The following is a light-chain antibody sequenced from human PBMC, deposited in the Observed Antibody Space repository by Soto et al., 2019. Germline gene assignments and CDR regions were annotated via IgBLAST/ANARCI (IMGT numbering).Light chain of an antibody. Sequence: DIQMTQSPSSVSASVGDRVTITCRASEDICSWLAWYQQKPGRAPNLMIYAASTLRSGVPSRFSGSGSGTHFTLTINSLQPEDFATYYCQRANSFRITFGQGTRLEIE. CDR1: EDICSW. V-gene: IGKV1D-12*01. CDR3: QRANSFRIT. CDR2: AAS. J-gene: IGKJ5*01.